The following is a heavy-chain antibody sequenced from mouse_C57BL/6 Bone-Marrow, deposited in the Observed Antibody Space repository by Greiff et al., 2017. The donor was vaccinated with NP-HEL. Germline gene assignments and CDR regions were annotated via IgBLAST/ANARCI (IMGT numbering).Heavy chain of an antibody. CDR1: GYTFTDYY. D-gene: IGHD2-1*01. J-gene: IGHJ2*01. CDR3: ARGGLYYGNSYYFDY. CDR2: INPYNGGT. Sequence: EVQLQQSGPVLVKPGASVKMSCKASGYTFTDYYMNWVKQSHGKSLEWLGVINPYNGGTSYNQKFKGKATLTVDKSSSTAYRELNSLTSEDSAVYYCARGGLYYGNSYYFDYWGQGTTLTVSS. V-gene: IGHV1-19*01.